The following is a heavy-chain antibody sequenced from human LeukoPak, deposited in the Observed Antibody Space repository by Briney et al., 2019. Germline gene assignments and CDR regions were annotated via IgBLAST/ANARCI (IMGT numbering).Heavy chain of an antibody. Sequence: GGALRLSCAASGFTFSSYGMHWVRQAPGKGLEWVAFIRYDGSNKYYADSVKGRFTISRDNSKNTLYLQMNSLRAGDTAVYYCASLGGVVTPDAFDIWGQGTMVTVSS. CDR3: ASLGGVVTPDAFDI. V-gene: IGHV3-30*02. CDR2: IRYDGSNK. D-gene: IGHD3-3*01. CDR1: GFTFSSYG. J-gene: IGHJ3*02.